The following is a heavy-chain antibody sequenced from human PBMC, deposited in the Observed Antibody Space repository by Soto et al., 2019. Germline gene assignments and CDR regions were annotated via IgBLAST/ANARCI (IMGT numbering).Heavy chain of an antibody. CDR1: GFRFSSYG. CDR3: ATEGKDDSVKGGFDN. D-gene: IGHD3-22*01. J-gene: IGHJ4*02. V-gene: IGHV3-33*01. Sequence: QVQLVESGGGVVQPGRSLRLSCAASGFRFSSYGMNWVRQSPGKGLEWVALIWYDGSNKFYGNSVKGRFTISRDNSRNTLYLQMNSLRDEDTAVYYCATEGKDDSVKGGFDNWGQGTLVTVSS. CDR2: IWYDGSNK.